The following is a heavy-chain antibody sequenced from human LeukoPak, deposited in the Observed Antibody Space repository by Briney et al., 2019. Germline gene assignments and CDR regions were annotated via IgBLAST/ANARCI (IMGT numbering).Heavy chain of an antibody. V-gene: IGHV3-48*03. D-gene: IGHD3-10*01. Sequence: GGSLRLSCAASGLTFSSYEMNWVRQAPGKGLEWVSYISSSGSTIYYADSVKGRFTISRDNAKNSLYLQMNSLRAEDTAVYYCAASTVRGRFDYWGQGTLVTVSS. CDR1: GLTFSSYE. J-gene: IGHJ4*02. CDR3: AASTVRGRFDY. CDR2: ISSSGSTI.